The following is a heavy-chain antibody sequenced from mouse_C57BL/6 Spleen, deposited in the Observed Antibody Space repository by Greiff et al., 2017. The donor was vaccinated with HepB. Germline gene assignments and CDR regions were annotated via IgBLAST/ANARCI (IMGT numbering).Heavy chain of an antibody. CDR1: GISITTGNYR. V-gene: IGHV3-5*01. J-gene: IGHJ1*03. CDR2: IYYSGTI. Sequence: DVQLQESGPGLVKPSPTVFLTCTVTGISITTGNYRWSWIRQFPGNKLEWIGYIYYSGTITYNPSLTSRTTITRDTPKNQFFLEMNSLTAEDTATYYCARDGGPRTFDVWGTGTTVTVSS. D-gene: IGHD3-1*01. CDR3: ARDGGPRTFDV.